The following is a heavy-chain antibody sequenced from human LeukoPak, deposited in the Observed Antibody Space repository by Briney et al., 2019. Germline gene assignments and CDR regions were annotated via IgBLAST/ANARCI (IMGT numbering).Heavy chain of an antibody. D-gene: IGHD3-3*01. Sequence: SETLSLTCTVSGGSISSYYWSWIRQPPGKGLEWIGYIYYSGSTNYNPSLKSRVTMSVDTSKNRFSLKLSSVTAADTAVYYCAREITPSVLRFLEWPYYFDYWGQGTLVTVSS. CDR3: AREITPSVLRFLEWPYYFDY. J-gene: IGHJ4*02. CDR1: GGSISSYY. V-gene: IGHV4-59*12. CDR2: IYYSGST.